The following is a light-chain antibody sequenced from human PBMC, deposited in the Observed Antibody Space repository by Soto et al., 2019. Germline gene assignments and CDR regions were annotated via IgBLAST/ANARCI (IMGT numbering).Light chain of an antibody. CDR1: QSVSSTN. CDR2: GAS. V-gene: IGKV3-20*01. CDR3: QLYGNSPVS. J-gene: IGKJ2*03. Sequence: EIVLTQSPGTLSLSPGESTTLSCRASQSVSSTNLPWYQQKPGQSPRLVMFGASSRATGIPDRFSGSGSGTVFNLTISTLEPEDFAVYYCQLYGNSPVSLGQGTKLEIK.